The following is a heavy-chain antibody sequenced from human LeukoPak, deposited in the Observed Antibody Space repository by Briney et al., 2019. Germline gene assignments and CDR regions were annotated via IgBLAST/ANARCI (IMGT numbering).Heavy chain of an antibody. J-gene: IGHJ6*02. D-gene: IGHD6-13*01. CDR1: GYTFTSYG. CDR3: ARDGQLVLYYYYGMDV. CDR2: ISAYNGNT. V-gene: IGHV1-18*01. Sequence: ASVKVSCKASGYTFTSYGINWVRQAPGQGLEWMGWISAYNGNTNYAQELQGRVTMTTDTSTSTAYMELRSLRSDDTAVYYCARDGQLVLYYYYGMDVWGQGTTVTVSS.